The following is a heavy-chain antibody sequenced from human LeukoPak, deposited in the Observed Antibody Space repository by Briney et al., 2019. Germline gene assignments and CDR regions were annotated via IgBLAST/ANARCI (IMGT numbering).Heavy chain of an antibody. J-gene: IGHJ5*02. CDR3: ARDSGGWFDP. D-gene: IGHD1-14*01. Sequence: DSLKGRFIISRDNAKNSLYLQMNSLRAEDTAVYYCARDSGGWFDPWGQGSLVTASS. V-gene: IGHV3-7*01.